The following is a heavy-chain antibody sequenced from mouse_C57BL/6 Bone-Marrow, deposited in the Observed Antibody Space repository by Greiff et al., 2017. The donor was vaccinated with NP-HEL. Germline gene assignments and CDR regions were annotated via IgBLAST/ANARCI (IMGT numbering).Heavy chain of an antibody. V-gene: IGHV5-17*01. J-gene: IGHJ1*03. CDR1: GFTFSDYG. CDR3: ARNYYGSSFPLYWYFDV. D-gene: IGHD1-1*01. Sequence: EVHLVESGGGLVKPGGSLKLSCAASGFTFSDYGMHWVRQAPEKGLEWVAYISSGSSTIYYADTVKGRFTISRDNAKNTLFLQMTSLRSEDTAMYYGARNYYGSSFPLYWYFDVWGTGTTVTVSS. CDR2: ISSGSSTI.